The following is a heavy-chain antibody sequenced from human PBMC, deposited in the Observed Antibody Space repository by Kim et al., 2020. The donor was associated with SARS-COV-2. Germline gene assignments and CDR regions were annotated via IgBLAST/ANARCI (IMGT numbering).Heavy chain of an antibody. J-gene: IGHJ4*02. CDR2: INPSGGST. V-gene: IGHV1-46*01. CDR3: ARDGHYDSSGYYPNFDY. D-gene: IGHD3-22*01. Sequence: ASVKVSCKASGYTFTSYYMHWVRQAPGQGLEWMGIINPSGGSTSYAQKFQGRVTMTRDTSTSTVYMELSSLRSEDTAVYYCARDGHYDSSGYYPNFDYWGQGTLVTVSS. CDR1: GYTFTSYY.